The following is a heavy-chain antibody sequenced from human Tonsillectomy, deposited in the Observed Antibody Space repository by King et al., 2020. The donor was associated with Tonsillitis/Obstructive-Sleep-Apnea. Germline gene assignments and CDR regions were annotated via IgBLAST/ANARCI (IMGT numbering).Heavy chain of an antibody. Sequence: VQLVESGAEVKKPGSSVKVSCKASGGTFSSYAISWVRQAPGRGLEWMGGIIPNLGIANYAQKFQGRVTITADKSTSATYMELSSLRSEDTAVYYCAREEKYDSSVYRVYYAMDVGGQGTTVTVSS. J-gene: IGHJ6*02. D-gene: IGHD3-22*01. CDR1: GGTFSSYA. CDR2: IIPNLGIA. V-gene: IGHV1-69*10. CDR3: AREEKYDSSVYRVYYAMDV.